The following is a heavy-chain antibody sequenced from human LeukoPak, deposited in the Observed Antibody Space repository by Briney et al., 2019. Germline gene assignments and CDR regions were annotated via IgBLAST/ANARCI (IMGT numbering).Heavy chain of an antibody. CDR3: AKLGYCSRGTCHSFDI. CDR2: IYPGDSDT. V-gene: IGHV5-51*01. D-gene: IGHD2-15*01. J-gene: IGHJ3*02. CDR1: GYSFPSSW. Sequence: RGESLKISCKGSGYSFPSSWIGWVRPMPGRGLEWMGIIYPGDSDTRYSPSFEGQVTISADKSVSTAYLQWTSLKASDTAMYYCAKLGYCSRGTCHSFDIWGQGTMVTVSS.